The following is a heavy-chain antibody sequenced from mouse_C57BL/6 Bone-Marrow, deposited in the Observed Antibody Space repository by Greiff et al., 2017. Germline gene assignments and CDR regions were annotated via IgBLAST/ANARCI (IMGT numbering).Heavy chain of an antibody. D-gene: IGHD2-13*01. Sequence: EVKVVESGGGLVKPGGSLKLSCAASGFTFSSYAMSWVRQTPEKRLEWVATISDGGSYTYYPDNVKGRFTISRDNAKNNLYLQMSHLKSEDTAMYYCARVTTPHFDYWGQGTTLTVSS. CDR2: ISDGGSYT. J-gene: IGHJ2*01. CDR1: GFTFSSYA. V-gene: IGHV5-4*03. CDR3: ARVTTPHFDY.